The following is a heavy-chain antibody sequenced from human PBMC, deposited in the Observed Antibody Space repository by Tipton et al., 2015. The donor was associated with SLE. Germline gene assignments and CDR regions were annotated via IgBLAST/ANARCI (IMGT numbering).Heavy chain of an antibody. CDR3: ARDIVVVPAAGPSFDY. J-gene: IGHJ4*02. D-gene: IGHD2-2*01. CDR2: IYYSGST. V-gene: IGHV4-39*07. Sequence: TLSLTCTVSGGYISSSSYYWGWIRQPPGKGLEWIGSIYYSGSTYYNPSLKSRVTISVDTSKNQFSLKLSSVTAADTAVYYCARDIVVVPAAGPSFDYWGQGTLVTVSS. CDR1: GGYISSSSYY.